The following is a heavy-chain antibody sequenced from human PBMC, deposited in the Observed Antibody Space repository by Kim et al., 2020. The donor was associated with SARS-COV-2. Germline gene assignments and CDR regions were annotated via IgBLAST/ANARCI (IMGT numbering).Heavy chain of an antibody. CDR3: ARVYYDSSGYYYYYGMDV. J-gene: IGHJ6*02. V-gene: IGHV4-59*01. D-gene: IGHD3-22*01. Sequence: KSRVTISVATSKNQFSLKLSSVTAADTAVYYCARVYYDSSGYYYYYGMDVWGQGTTVTVSS.